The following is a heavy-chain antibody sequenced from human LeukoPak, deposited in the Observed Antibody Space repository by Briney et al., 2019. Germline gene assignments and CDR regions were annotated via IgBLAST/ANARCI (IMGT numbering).Heavy chain of an antibody. V-gene: IGHV1-2*02. Sequence: EASVKVSCKASGYTFTDYYIHWVRQAPGQGLEWMGWINPNGGGTKYVQKFQGRVTMTRDTSISTAYMELSRLRSDDTAVYYCARGEYSYGYDYWGQGTPVTVS. J-gene: IGHJ4*02. CDR1: GYTFTDYY. D-gene: IGHD5-18*01. CDR2: INPNGGGT. CDR3: ARGEYSYGYDY.